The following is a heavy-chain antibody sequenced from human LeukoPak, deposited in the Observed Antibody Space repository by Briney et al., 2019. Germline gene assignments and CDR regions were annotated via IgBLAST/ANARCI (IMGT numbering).Heavy chain of an antibody. CDR2: IYTGGST. Sequence: GGSLRLSCAVSGFTVSSNYMSWARQAPGKGLGWVSVIYTGGSTYYADSVKGRFTISRDNSKNTLYLQMNSLRAEDTAVYYCARGYSGYDPFDYWGQGTLVTVSS. V-gene: IGHV3-66*01. J-gene: IGHJ4*02. CDR3: ARGYSGYDPFDY. CDR1: GFTVSSNY. D-gene: IGHD5-12*01.